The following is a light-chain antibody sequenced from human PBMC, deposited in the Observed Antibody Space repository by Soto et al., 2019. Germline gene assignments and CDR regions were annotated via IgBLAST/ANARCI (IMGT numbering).Light chain of an antibody. CDR1: SSNIGAGY. Sequence: QSVLTQPPSVSGAPGQRVTISCTGSSSNIGAGYVHWYQQLPGTAPHLLIYGNSKRPSGVPDRFSGSKSGTSASLAITGLQAEDEADYYCQSYDSSLSVVFGGGTKVTVL. CDR2: GNS. V-gene: IGLV1-40*01. CDR3: QSYDSSLSVV. J-gene: IGLJ2*01.